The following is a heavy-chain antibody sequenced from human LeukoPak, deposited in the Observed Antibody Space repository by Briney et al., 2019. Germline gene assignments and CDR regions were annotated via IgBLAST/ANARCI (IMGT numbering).Heavy chain of an antibody. CDR2: ISWNSGSI. J-gene: IGHJ4*02. D-gene: IGHD6-19*01. V-gene: IGHV3-9*01. CDR1: GLTFDDYA. Sequence: SGGSLRLSCAASGLTFDDYAMHWVRQAPGKGLEWVSGISWNSGSIGYADAVKGRFTISRDNSKNMLYLQMNSLGTEDTAVYYCAKDRWGAVASFDYWGQGTLVTVSS. CDR3: AKDRWGAVASFDY.